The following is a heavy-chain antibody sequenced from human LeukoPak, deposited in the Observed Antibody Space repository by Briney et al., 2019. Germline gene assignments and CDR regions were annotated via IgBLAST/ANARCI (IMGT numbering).Heavy chain of an antibody. D-gene: IGHD5-18*01. CDR1: GGSISSYY. V-gene: IGHV4-59*01. Sequence: SETLSLTCTVSGGSISSYYWSWIRQPPGKGLEWIGYIDYSGSANYNPSLKSRVTISVDTSKSRFSLRLSSVTAADTALYYCARAGGGYSYDYWGQGTLVTVSS. CDR2: IDYSGSA. CDR3: ARAGGGYSYDY. J-gene: IGHJ4*02.